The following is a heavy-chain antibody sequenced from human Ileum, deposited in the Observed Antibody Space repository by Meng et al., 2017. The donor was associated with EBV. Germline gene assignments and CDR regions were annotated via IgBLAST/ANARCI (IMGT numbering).Heavy chain of an antibody. CDR3: ARERGGGDRGIQ. Sequence: QLQEVGPGLVKPSETLSLTCSVSNGSVSSYGYYWTWIRQPPGKGLEWIGYMSYTGSTNYKSTLKSRVTISVDKSKNQFSLKLSSVTAADTAVYYCARERGGGDRGIQWGQGTLVTVSS. D-gene: IGHD2-21*02. V-gene: IGHV4-61*08. CDR1: NGSVSSYGYY. J-gene: IGHJ4*02. CDR2: MSYTGST.